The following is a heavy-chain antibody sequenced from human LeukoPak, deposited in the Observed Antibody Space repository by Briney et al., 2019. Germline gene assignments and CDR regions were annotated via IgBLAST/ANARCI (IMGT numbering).Heavy chain of an antibody. V-gene: IGHV5-51*01. CDR2: IYPGDSDT. J-gene: IGHJ5*02. Sequence: TGESLKISCKGSGYSFTSYWIGWVRQMPGKGLEWMGIIYPGDSDTRYSPSFQGQVTISADKSISTAYLQWSSLKASNTAMYYCARLIAVAANWFDPWGQGTLVTVSS. CDR3: ARLIAVAANWFDP. CDR1: GYSFTSYW. D-gene: IGHD6-19*01.